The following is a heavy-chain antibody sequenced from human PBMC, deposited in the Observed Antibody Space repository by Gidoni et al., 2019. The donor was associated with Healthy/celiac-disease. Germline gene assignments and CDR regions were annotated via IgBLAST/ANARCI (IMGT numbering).Heavy chain of an antibody. CDR1: GFTFSSYG. CDR3: ARDPGGTYYYGSGFDY. CDR2: IWYDGSNK. J-gene: IGHJ4*02. Sequence: QVQLVESGGGVVQPGRSLRLSCAASGFTFSSYGMHWVRQAPGKGLEWVAVIWYDGSNKYYADSVKGRFTISRDNSKNTLYLQMNSLRAEDTAVYYCARDPGGTYYYGSGFDYWGQGTLVTVSS. D-gene: IGHD3-10*01. V-gene: IGHV3-33*01.